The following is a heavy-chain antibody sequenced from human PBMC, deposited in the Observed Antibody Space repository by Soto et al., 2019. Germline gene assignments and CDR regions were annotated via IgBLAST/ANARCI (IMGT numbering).Heavy chain of an antibody. Sequence: SETLSLTCTVSGGSISSTSSYWAWIRQPPGKGLEWVGSIYYLGNTYYNPSLGSRVTISVDTSKNQFSLKLRSLRSDDTAVYYCARELTIFGVASFDYWGQGTLVTVSS. CDR1: GGSISSTSSY. CDR3: ARELTIFGVASFDY. CDR2: IYYLGNT. D-gene: IGHD3-3*01. V-gene: IGHV4-39*02. J-gene: IGHJ4*02.